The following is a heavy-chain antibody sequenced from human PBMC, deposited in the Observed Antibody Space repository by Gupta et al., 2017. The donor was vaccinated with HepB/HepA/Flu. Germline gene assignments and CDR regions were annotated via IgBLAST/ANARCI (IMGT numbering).Heavy chain of an antibody. V-gene: IGHV3-23*01. CDR2: ISAAGGTI. J-gene: IGHJ4*02. CDR1: GFTFSRYM. Sequence: EMQLLESGGGLVQPGESLRLSCVASGFTFSRYMRTGVRQAPGKGLGWVSYISAAGGTIDYGASVKGRFTISRDNFKNTLYLQMSSLRAEDTAVYYCAKVDSVSGEFWGQGTLVTVSS. D-gene: IGHD3-10*01. CDR3: AKVDSVSGEF.